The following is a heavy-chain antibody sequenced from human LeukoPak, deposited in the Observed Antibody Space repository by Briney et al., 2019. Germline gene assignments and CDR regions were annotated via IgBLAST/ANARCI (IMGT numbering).Heavy chain of an antibody. CDR1: GFTFSHAW. CDR3: TTEDIVVVVGAYDP. Sequence: GGSLRLSCAASGFTFSHAWMTCVRQAPGKGLEWVGRIKSKTDGGTTDYAAPVKGRFTISRDDSKNTLYLQINSLKIEDTAVYYCTTEDIVVVVGAYDPWGQGTLVTVSS. D-gene: IGHD2-15*01. J-gene: IGHJ5*02. V-gene: IGHV3-15*01. CDR2: IKSKTDGGTT.